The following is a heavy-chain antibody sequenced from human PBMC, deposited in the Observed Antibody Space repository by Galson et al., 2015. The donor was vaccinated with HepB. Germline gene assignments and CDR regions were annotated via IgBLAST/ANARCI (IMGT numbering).Heavy chain of an antibody. J-gene: IGHJ4*02. CDR3: ARGMWEPED. D-gene: IGHD1-26*01. CDR2: MNPNSGNT. Sequence: SVTVSCKASGSTFISHDINWVRQATGQGLEWMGWMNPNSGNTGYAQKFQGRVTMTRNTSISTAYMELSSLRSEDTAVYYCARGMWEPEDWGQGTLVTVSS. CDR1: GSTFISHD. V-gene: IGHV1-8*01.